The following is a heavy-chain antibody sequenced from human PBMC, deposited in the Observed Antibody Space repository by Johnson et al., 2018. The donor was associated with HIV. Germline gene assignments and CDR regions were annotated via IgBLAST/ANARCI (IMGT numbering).Heavy chain of an antibody. CDR1: GFTFSSYG. CDR2: IRYDGSNK. V-gene: IGHV3-30*02. J-gene: IGHJ3*02. Sequence: QMLLVESGGGVVQPGGSLRLSCAASGFTFSSYGMHWVRQAPGKGLEWVAFIRYDGSNKYYADSVKGRFTISRDNSKNTLYLQMNSLRAEDTAVYYCARPRPGMAARPIPGSGAFDIWGQGTMVTVSS. CDR3: ARPRPGMAARPIPGSGAFDI. D-gene: IGHD6-6*01.